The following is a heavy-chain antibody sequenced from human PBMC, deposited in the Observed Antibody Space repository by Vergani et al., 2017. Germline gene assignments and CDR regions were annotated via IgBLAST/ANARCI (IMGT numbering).Heavy chain of an antibody. D-gene: IGHD2-15*01. Sequence: EVQLVESGGGLVQPGGSLRLSCAASGFTFSSYSMNWVRQAPGKGLEWVSSISSGDSYIFYADSVKGRFTISRDNAKNSLYLQMNSLRAEDTAVYYCAKDPGYCSGGSCYSVGWFDPWGQGTLVTVSS. J-gene: IGHJ5*02. V-gene: IGHV3-21*04. CDR1: GFTFSSYS. CDR3: AKDPGYCSGGSCYSVGWFDP. CDR2: ISSGDSYI.